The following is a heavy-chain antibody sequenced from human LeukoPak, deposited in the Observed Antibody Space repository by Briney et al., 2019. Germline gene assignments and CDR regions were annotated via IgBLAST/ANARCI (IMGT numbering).Heavy chain of an antibody. CDR2: IKQDGSDK. Sequence: GGSLRLSCAASGFTFSSYWMTWVRQAPGKGLEWVANIKQDGSDKYYLDSVKGRFTISRDNAKNSLYLQMNSLRAEDTAVYYCARESGDRPGSEGCWGQGTLATVSS. CDR3: ARESGDRPGSEGC. V-gene: IGHV3-7*03. J-gene: IGHJ4*02. D-gene: IGHD1-26*01. CDR1: GFTFSSYW.